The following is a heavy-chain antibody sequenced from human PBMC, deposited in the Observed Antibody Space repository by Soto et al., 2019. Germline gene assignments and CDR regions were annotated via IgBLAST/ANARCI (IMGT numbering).Heavy chain of an antibody. J-gene: IGHJ2*01. V-gene: IGHV3-11*05. Sequence: QVQLVESGGGLVKPGGSLRLSCAASGFTFSDYYMSWIRQAPGKGLEWVSYINSSSSYTNYADSVKGRFTISRDNAKNSLYLQLYSLSAEDPAVYYCARIITAAGGRRYFDLWGRGTLVTVSS. CDR3: ARIITAAGGRRYFDL. D-gene: IGHD6-13*01. CDR2: INSSSSYT. CDR1: GFTFSDYY.